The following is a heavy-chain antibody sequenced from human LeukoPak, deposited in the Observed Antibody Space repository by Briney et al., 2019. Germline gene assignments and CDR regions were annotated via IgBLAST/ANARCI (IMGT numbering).Heavy chain of an antibody. Sequence: GGSLRLSCSASGFTFTSYWMSWVRQAPGKGLEWVANVNQDGSDKYYVDSVKGRFTISRDNAKNSVYLQMNNLRADDTAVYYCARDWAKVPGVCWGQGTLVTVPS. CDR3: ARDWAKVPGVC. V-gene: IGHV3-7*05. J-gene: IGHJ4*02. CDR1: GFTFTSYW. D-gene: IGHD7-27*01. CDR2: VNQDGSDK.